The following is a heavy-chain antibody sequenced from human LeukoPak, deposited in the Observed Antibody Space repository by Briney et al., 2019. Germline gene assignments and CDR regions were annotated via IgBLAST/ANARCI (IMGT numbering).Heavy chain of an antibody. CDR3: ARQSDYDYVWWRDDASDI. CDR2: TYYSGST. CDR1: GGSISSGGYY. V-gene: IGHV4-31*03. Sequence: SSETLSLTCTVSGGSISSGGYYWSWIRQHPGKGLEWIGYTYYSGSTYYNPSLKSRVTISVDTSKNQFSLKLSSVTAADTAVYYCARQSDYDYVWWRDDASDIWGQGTMVTVSS. D-gene: IGHD3-16*01. J-gene: IGHJ3*02.